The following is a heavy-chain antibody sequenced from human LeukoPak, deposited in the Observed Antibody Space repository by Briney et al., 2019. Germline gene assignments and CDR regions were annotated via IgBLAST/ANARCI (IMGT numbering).Heavy chain of an antibody. CDR3: ARVDGGLVKRWLAYHHFDY. Sequence: ASVKLSCKASGYTFTSYGISWVRQAPGQGLEWMGWISAYNGNTNYAQKLQGRVTMTTDTSTSTAYMELRSLRSDDTAVYYCARVDGGLVKRWLAYHHFDYWGQGTLVTVSS. CDR2: ISAYNGNT. D-gene: IGHD6-19*01. V-gene: IGHV1-18*01. J-gene: IGHJ4*02. CDR1: GYTFTSYG.